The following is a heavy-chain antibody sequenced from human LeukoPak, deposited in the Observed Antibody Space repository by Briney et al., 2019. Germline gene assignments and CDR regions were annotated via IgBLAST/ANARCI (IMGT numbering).Heavy chain of an antibody. D-gene: IGHD3-22*01. CDR2: IYSGGST. V-gene: IGHV3-53*01. Sequence: PGGSLRLSCAASGFTVSSNYTSWVRQAPGKGLEWVSVIYSGGSTYYADSVKGRFTISSDNSKNTLYLQMNSLRAEDTAVYYCARETYYYDSSGYGSAFDIWGQGTMVTVSS. CDR3: ARETYYYDSSGYGSAFDI. CDR1: GFTVSSNY. J-gene: IGHJ3*02.